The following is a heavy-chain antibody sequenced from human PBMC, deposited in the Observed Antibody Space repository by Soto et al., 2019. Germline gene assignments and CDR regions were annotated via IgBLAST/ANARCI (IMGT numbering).Heavy chain of an antibody. V-gene: IGHV3-30-3*01. Sequence: GGSLRLSCAASGFTFSSYAMHWVRQAPGKGLEWVAVISYDGSNKYYADSLKGRFTISRDNSKNTLYLQMNSLRAEDTAVYYCARDGGLYCSGGSCYWDAFDIWGQGTMVTVSS. D-gene: IGHD2-15*01. CDR3: ARDGGLYCSGGSCYWDAFDI. J-gene: IGHJ3*02. CDR2: ISYDGSNK. CDR1: GFTFSSYA.